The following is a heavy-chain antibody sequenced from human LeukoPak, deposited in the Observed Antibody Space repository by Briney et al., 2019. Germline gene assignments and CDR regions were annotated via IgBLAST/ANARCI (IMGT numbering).Heavy chain of an antibody. CDR1: GFTFSSYG. Sequence: GGSLRLSCAASGFTFSSYGMHWVRQAPGKGLEWVAVIWYDGSNKYYADSVKGRFTISRDNSKNTLYLQMNSLRAEDTAVYYCARGRGYSYGFGAGYYFDYWGQGTLVTVSS. CDR3: ARGRGYSYGFGAGYYFDY. J-gene: IGHJ4*02. V-gene: IGHV3-33*01. D-gene: IGHD5-18*01. CDR2: IWYDGSNK.